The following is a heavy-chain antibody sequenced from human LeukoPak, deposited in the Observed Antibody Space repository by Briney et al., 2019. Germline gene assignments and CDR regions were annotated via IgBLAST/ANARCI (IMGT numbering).Heavy chain of an antibody. V-gene: IGHV3-7*01. J-gene: IGHJ4*02. CDR2: IKEDGTQK. D-gene: IGHD4-23*01. Sequence: GSLRLSCGASGVNFQYYWMAGVRQAPGMGLEWVAHIKEDGTQKFYEDSVRGGFTISKDDARNALYLQMSSLRDEDTAIYYCVRGGWELDYWGQGTLVIVSS. CDR1: GVNFQYYW. CDR3: VRGGWELDY.